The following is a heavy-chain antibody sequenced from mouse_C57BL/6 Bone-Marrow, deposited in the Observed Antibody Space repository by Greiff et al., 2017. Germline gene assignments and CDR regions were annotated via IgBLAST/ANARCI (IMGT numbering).Heavy chain of an antibody. CDR1: GFSLSTFGMG. CDR3: ARIAWVITTVVAPYFDY. Sequence: QVTLKVSGPGILQPSQTLSLTCSFSGFSLSTFGMGVGWIRQPSGKGLEWLAHIWWDDDKYYNPALKSRLTISKDTSKNQVFLKIANVDTADTATYYCARIAWVITTVVAPYFDYWGQGTTLTVSS. J-gene: IGHJ2*01. V-gene: IGHV8-8*01. CDR2: IWWDDDK. D-gene: IGHD1-1*01.